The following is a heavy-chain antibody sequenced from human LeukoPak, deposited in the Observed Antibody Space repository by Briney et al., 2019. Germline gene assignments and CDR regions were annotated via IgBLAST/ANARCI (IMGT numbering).Heavy chain of an antibody. CDR1: GYTFTSYG. J-gene: IGHJ4*02. CDR2: VSAYADNT. Sequence: ASVKVSCKASGYTFTSYGISWVRQAPGQGLEWMGWVSAYADNTNYVQKLQGRVTMTTGTSTSTAYMELRSLRSDDTAVYYCARDCIGCHGFDYWGQGTLVTVSS. D-gene: IGHD2-15*01. V-gene: IGHV1-18*01. CDR3: ARDCIGCHGFDY.